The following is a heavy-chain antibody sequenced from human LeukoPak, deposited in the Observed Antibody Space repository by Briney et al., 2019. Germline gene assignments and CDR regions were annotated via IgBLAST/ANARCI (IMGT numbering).Heavy chain of an antibody. V-gene: IGHV4-59*01. CDR1: GGSISSYY. CDR3: ARAFRYYYYMDV. CDR2: IYYSGGT. J-gene: IGHJ6*03. Sequence: SETLSLTCTVSGGSISSYYWSWIRQPPGKGLEWIGYIYYSGGTNYNPSLKSRVTISVDTSKNQFSLKLSSVTAAGTAVYYCARAFRYYYYMDVWGKGTTVTVSS.